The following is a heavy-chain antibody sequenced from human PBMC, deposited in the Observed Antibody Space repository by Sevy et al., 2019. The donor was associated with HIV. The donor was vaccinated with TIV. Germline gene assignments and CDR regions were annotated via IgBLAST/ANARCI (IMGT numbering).Heavy chain of an antibody. Sequence: ASVKVSCKASGYTFTSYGISWVRQAPGQGLEWMVWISAYNGNTNYAQKLQGRVTMTTDTSTSTAYMELRSLRSDDTAVYYPARDIGILLWFGELNFDYWGQGTLVTVSS. CDR3: ARDIGILLWFGELNFDY. CDR1: GYTFTSYG. J-gene: IGHJ4*02. D-gene: IGHD3-10*01. CDR2: ISAYNGNT. V-gene: IGHV1-18*04.